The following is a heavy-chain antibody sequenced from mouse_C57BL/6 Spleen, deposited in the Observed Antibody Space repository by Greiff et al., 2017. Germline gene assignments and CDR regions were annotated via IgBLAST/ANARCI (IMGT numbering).Heavy chain of an antibody. V-gene: IGHV3-6*01. J-gene: IGHJ3*01. Sequence: EVKLQESGPGLVKPSQSLSLTCSVTGYSITSGYYWNWIRQFPGNKLEWMGYISYDGSNNYNPSLKNRISITRDTSKNQFFLKLNSVTTEDTATYYCARDGYDYDGFAYWGQGTLVTVSA. CDR1: GYSITSGYY. CDR2: ISYDGSN. D-gene: IGHD2-4*01. CDR3: ARDGYDYDGFAY.